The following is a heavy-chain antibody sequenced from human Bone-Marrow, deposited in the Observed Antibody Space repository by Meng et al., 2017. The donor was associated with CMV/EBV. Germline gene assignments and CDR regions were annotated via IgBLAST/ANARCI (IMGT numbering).Heavy chain of an antibody. CDR3: AREIITVADSDAFDI. J-gene: IGHJ3*02. CDR2: IHYTGRA. D-gene: IGHD4-23*01. V-gene: IGHV4-30-4*01. Sequence: QGQLQESGPGLVNPSQTLSLTCTVSGGSIRGDNFFWSWIRQTPGKDLEWIGYIHYTGRAFYNPSLKNRATISVDTSNNQFSLRLNSVTVPDTAIYYCAREIITVADSDAFDIWGRGTTVTVSS. CDR1: GGSIRGDNFF.